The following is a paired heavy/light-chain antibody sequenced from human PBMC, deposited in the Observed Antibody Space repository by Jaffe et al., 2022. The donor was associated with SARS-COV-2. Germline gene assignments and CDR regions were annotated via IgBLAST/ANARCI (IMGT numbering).Heavy chain of an antibody. CDR3: ARDAGSGSYYKFYYMDV. V-gene: IGHV3-9*01. D-gene: IGHD3-10*01. CDR1: GFTFDDYA. Sequence: EVQLVESGGGLEQPGRSLRLACAASGFTFDDYAMHWVRQAPGKGLEWVSGISWNSGSIGYADSVKGRFTISRDIANSSLYLQMNSLRAEDTAVYYCARDAGSGSYYKFYYMDVWGKGTAVTVSS. CDR2: ISWNSGSI. J-gene: IGHJ6*03.
Light chain of an antibody. CDR1: SSNIGAGYE. V-gene: IGLV1-40*01. CDR2: ASS. Sequence: QSVLTQPPSVSGAPGQRVTISCTGSSSNIGAGYEVHWYQQLRQTAPRLLIYASSNRPSGVPDRFSGSKSGSSASLAITGLQPEDEAEYYCQTYDSSLNGYVVFGGGTKLTVL. CDR3: QTYDSSLNGYVV. J-gene: IGLJ2*01.